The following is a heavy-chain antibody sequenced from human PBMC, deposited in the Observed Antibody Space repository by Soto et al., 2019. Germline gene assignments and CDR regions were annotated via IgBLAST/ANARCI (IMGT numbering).Heavy chain of an antibody. J-gene: IGHJ5*02. V-gene: IGHV1-69*08. CDR2: IIPILGIA. Sequence: QVQLVQSGAEVKKPGSSVKVSCKASGGTFSSYTISWVRQAPGQGLEWMGRIIPILGIANYAQKFQGRVTITADKSTGTAYMELSSLRSEDTAVYYCARDRGYCSVGSCYSPVFWFDPWGQGTLVTVSS. CDR3: ARDRGYCSVGSCYSPVFWFDP. D-gene: IGHD2-15*01. CDR1: GGTFSSYT.